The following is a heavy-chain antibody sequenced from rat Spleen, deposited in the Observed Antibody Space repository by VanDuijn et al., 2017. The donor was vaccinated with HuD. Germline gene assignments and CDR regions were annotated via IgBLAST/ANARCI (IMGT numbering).Heavy chain of an antibody. CDR1: GFSLTSNP. V-gene: IGHV2-43*01. Sequence: QVQLRESGPGLVQPSQTLSLTCTVSGFSLTSNPVTWVRQPPGKGLEWMGVIWTSGNTAFNSPLKSRLSISRDTSKSQVFLKMNSLQTEDTATYYCAREGSGHFNDWGQGVMVTVSS. CDR2: IWTSGNT. CDR3: AREGSGHFND. D-gene: IGHD1-1*01. J-gene: IGHJ2*01.